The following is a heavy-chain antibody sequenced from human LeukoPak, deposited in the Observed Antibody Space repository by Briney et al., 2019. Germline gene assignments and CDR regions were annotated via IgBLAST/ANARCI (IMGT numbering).Heavy chain of an antibody. J-gene: IGHJ3*02. CDR1: GGSNSRYY. CDR3: ARGPKRITMMLGDPFDI. V-gene: IGHV4-4*07. D-gene: IGHD3-22*01. CDR2: IYTSGST. Sequence: PSETLSLTCTVSGGSNSRYYWSWIRQPAAKGLEWIGRIYTSGSTNYNPSLKSRVTMPEHPTNNHSPLTLSSVTAANTAVYYCARGPKRITMMLGDPFDIWGQGTMVTISS.